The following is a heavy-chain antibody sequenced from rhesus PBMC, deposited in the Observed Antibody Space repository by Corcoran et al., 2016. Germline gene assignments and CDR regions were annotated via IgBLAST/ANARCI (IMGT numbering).Heavy chain of an antibody. V-gene: IGHV4-143*01. CDR3: GGKGFTDTMGGLDS. CDR2: VYRMTSRT. CDR1: GGSIRGYFT. Sequence: QVPLQESGPGLLKPSEPLSLTCSVSGGSIRGYFTWNRFRQSPWQGLEWFGAVYRMTSRTYDVPPVKSRVIISKGTSKNKLSLRLTSVTAAETALFYCGGKGFTDTMGGLDSWGQGVVVTVS. J-gene: IGHJ6*01. D-gene: IGHD4-11*01.